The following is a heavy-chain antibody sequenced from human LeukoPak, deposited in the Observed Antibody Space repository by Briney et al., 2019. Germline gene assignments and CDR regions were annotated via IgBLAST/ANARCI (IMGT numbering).Heavy chain of an antibody. CDR2: INQDGTEK. V-gene: IGHV3-7*05. CDR3: AKGGRQSNGLGF. CDR1: GFTFSNSW. J-gene: IGHJ1*01. Sequence: PGGSLRLSCAASGFTFSNSWMSWVRQAPGKGLEWVADINQDGTEKHYVASVKGRFTISRDNAKNSLYLQMNSLRAEDTALYYCAKGGRQSNGLGFWGQGTLVTVSS. D-gene: IGHD2-8*01.